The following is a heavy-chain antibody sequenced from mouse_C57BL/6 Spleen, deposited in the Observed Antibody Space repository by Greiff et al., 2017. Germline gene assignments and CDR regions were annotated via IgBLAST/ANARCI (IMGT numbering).Heavy chain of an antibody. CDR3: TTYYYGSSPFDY. CDR2: IDPETGGT. CDR1: GYTFTDYE. D-gene: IGHD1-1*01. Sequence: VKLVESGAELVRPGASVTLSCKASGYTFTDYEMHWVKQTPVHGLEWIGAIDPETGGTAYNQKFKGKAILTADKSSSTAYMELRSLTSEDSAVYYCTTYYYGSSPFDYWGQGTTLTVSS. J-gene: IGHJ2*01. V-gene: IGHV1-15*01.